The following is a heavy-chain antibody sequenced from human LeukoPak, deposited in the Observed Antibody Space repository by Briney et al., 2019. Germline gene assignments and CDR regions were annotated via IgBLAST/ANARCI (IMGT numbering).Heavy chain of an antibody. J-gene: IGHJ3*02. CDR3: ARMPHPNMYYSGSGSYYSVIDAFDI. Sequence: PSQTLSLTCTVSGGSISSGGYYWSWIRQHPGKGLEGIGYIYYSGSTYYNPSLKSRVIISADTSKNHFSLKPTSVTAADTAVYYCARMPHPNMYYSGSGSYYSVIDAFDIWGQGTMVTVSS. CDR2: IYYSGST. D-gene: IGHD3-10*01. CDR1: GGSISSGGYY. V-gene: IGHV4-31*03.